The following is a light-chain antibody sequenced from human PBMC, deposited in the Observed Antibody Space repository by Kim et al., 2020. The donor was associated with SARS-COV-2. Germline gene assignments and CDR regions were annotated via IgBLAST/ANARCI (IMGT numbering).Light chain of an antibody. V-gene: IGLV3-27*01. CDR2: EDS. CDR1: LLAEKY. CDR3: YSAADNNVV. J-gene: IGLJ2*01. Sequence: VSPGQTARITCSGHLLAEKYARWFQQKPGQAPVLVIYEDSERPSGIPERFSGSSSGTTVTLTISGAQVEDEADYYCYSAADNNVVFGGGTQLTVL.